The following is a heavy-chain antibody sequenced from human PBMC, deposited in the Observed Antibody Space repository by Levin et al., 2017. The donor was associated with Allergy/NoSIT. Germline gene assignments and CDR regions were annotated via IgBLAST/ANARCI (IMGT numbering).Heavy chain of an antibody. J-gene: IGHJ6*02. V-gene: IGHV3-11*01. CDR3: ARLKLSRYGMDV. CDR2: ISSGGTTI. CDR1: GFTFSDYY. Sequence: GESLKISCAASGFTFSDYYMSWIRQAPGKGLEWVAYISSGGTTIDYADSVKGRLTISRDNAKNSLYLQMNSLRAEDTAVYYCARLKLSRYGMDVWGQGTTVTVSS. D-gene: IGHD1-7*01.